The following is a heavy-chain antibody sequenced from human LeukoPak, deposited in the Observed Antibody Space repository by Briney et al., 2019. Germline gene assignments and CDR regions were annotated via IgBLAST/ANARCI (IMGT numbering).Heavy chain of an antibody. CDR3: AREATMVRGVRRVDAFDI. V-gene: IGHV4-59*01. CDR2: IYYSGST. CDR1: GGSISSYY. J-gene: IGHJ3*02. Sequence: SETLSLTCTVSGGSISSYYWSWIRQPPGKGLEWIGYIYYSGSTNYNPSLKSRVTISVDTSKNQFSLKLSSVTAADTAVYYCAREATMVRGVRRVDAFDIWGQGTMVTVSS. D-gene: IGHD3-10*01.